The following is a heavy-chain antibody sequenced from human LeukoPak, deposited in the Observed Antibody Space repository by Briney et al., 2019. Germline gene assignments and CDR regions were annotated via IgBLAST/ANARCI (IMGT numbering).Heavy chain of an antibody. V-gene: IGHV4-31*11. J-gene: IGHJ4*02. CDR1: GGSFSGYY. Sequence: SETLSLTCAVYGGSFSGYYWSWIRQHPGKGLEWIGYIYYSGSTYYNPSLKSRVTISVDTSKNQFSLKLSSVTAADTAVYYCARDAILGPGYSYGYYFDYWGQGTLVTVSS. D-gene: IGHD5-18*01. CDR3: ARDAILGPGYSYGYYFDY. CDR2: IYYSGST.